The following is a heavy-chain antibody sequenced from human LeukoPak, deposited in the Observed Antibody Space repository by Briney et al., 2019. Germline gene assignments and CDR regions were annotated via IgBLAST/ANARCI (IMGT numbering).Heavy chain of an antibody. J-gene: IGHJ4*02. V-gene: IGHV3-23*01. CDR2: ISGSGGST. D-gene: IGHD3-22*01. Sequence: GSLRLSCAASGFTFSSYAMSWVRQAPGKGLEWVSAISGSGGSTYYADSVKGRFTISRDNSKNTLYLQMNSLRAEDTAVYYCASSYDSSGYYFFDYWGQGTLVTVSS. CDR1: GFTFSSYA. CDR3: ASSYDSSGYYFFDY.